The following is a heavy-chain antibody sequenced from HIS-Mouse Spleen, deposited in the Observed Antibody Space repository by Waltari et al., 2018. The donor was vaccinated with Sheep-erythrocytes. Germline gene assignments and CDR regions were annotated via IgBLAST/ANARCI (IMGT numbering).Heavy chain of an antibody. CDR2: INHGGST. CDR1: GGSFSGYY. D-gene: IGHD6-19*01. Sequence: QVQLQQWGAGLLTPSETLSLTCAVYGGSFSGYYRSWIRQPPGKGLEWIGEINHGGSTNNNPSLKSRVTISVDTSKNQFSLKLSSVTAADTAVYYCALSVDLAGAFDIWGQGTMVTVSS. V-gene: IGHV4-34*01. J-gene: IGHJ3*02. CDR3: ALSVDLAGAFDI.